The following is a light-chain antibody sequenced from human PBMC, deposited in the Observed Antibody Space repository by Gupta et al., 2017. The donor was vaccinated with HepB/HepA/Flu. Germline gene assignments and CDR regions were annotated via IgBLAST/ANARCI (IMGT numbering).Light chain of an antibody. Sequence: SVLTQPPSASGTPGPRVTISCSGSRSNIGTNTVNWYQQLPGTAPKVLIYSNNKRPSGVPDRFSGSKSGTSASLAISGLQSEDEADYYCAAWDDSLNGWVFGGGTKVTGL. CDR3: AAWDDSLNGWV. CDR1: RSNIGTNT. V-gene: IGLV1-44*01. CDR2: SNN. J-gene: IGLJ3*02.